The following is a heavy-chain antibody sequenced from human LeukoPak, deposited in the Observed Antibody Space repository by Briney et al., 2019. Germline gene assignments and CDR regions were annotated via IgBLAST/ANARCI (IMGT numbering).Heavy chain of an antibody. CDR3: AREGSGYYAD. CDR2: INYSGST. D-gene: IGHD3-22*01. V-gene: IGHV4-39*07. Sequence: SETLSLTCTVSGGSISSGDYYWSWIRQPPGKGLEWIGEINYSGSTNYNPSLKSRVTISVDTSKNQFSLKLSSVTAADTAVYYCAREGSGYYADWGQGTLVTVSS. J-gene: IGHJ4*02. CDR1: GGSISSGDYY.